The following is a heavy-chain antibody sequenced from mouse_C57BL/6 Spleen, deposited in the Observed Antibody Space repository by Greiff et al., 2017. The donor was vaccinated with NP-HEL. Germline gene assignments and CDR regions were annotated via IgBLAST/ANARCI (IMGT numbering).Heavy chain of an antibody. J-gene: IGHJ3*01. CDR1: GFSLTSYG. CDR2: IWSGGST. Sequence: VQLQQSGPGLVQPSQSLSITCTVSGFSLTSYGVHWVRQSPGKGLEWLGVIWSGGSTDYNAAFISRLSISKDNSKSQVFFKMNSLQADDTAIYYCARNGDDYDGSFAYWGQGTLVTVSA. D-gene: IGHD2-4*01. V-gene: IGHV2-2*01. CDR3: ARNGDDYDGSFAY.